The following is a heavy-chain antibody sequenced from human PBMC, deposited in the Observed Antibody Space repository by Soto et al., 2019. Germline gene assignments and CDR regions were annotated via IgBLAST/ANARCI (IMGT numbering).Heavy chain of an antibody. Sequence: QVQLQESGPGLVKPPQTLSLTCTVSGGSISSGDYYWSWIRQPPGKGLEWIGYIYYSGSTYYNPSLRSRVSISVDTSKNQFSLKLSSVTAADTAVYYCASHDYAHYGMDVWGQGTTVTVSS. CDR3: ASHDYAHYGMDV. V-gene: IGHV4-30-4*01. CDR1: GGSISSGDYY. D-gene: IGHD3-16*01. J-gene: IGHJ6*02. CDR2: IYYSGST.